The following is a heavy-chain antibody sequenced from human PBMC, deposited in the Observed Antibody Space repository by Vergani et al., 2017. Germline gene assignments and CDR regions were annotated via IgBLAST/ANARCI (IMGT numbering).Heavy chain of an antibody. V-gene: IGHV3-11*04. CDR2: ISSSDSAI. J-gene: IGHJ6*02. D-gene: IGHD2-15*01. CDR1: GFTFTDYY. Sequence: QVQLVESGGGLVKPGGSLRLSCGASGFTFTDYYMTWIRQAPGKGLEWLSYISSSDSAIYYADSVKGRFTISRDNAKSSLYLQMNSLRVEDTAVYYCARNRGYCIGHSFFGNLVGSAFYGVDVWGQGTTVTVS. CDR3: ARNRGYCIGHSFFGNLVGSAFYGVDV.